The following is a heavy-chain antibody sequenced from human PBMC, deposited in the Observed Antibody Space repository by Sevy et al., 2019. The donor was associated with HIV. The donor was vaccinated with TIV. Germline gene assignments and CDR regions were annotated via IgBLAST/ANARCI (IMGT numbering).Heavy chain of an antibody. D-gene: IGHD1-26*01. CDR1: GGSITSLY. CDR2: INYNGNI. V-gene: IGHV4-59*08. Sequence: SETLSLTCTVSGGSITSLYWNWIRQPPGKGLEWIATINYNGNINYNPSLKSRVTLSPDTSKNQCSLRLRSVTAADTAMYYCAGENAWGRGYSWGQGTLVTVSS. J-gene: IGHJ4*02. CDR3: AGENAWGRGYS.